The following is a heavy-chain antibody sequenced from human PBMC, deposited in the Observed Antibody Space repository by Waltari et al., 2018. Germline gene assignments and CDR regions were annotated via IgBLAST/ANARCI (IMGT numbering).Heavy chain of an antibody. CDR2: SSKSGSVT. V-gene: IGHV3-21*01. J-gene: IGHJ4*02. Sequence: EVHLVESGGGLVKPGGSLRVSCAASGFDFSSFSLNWIRQTPGKGRARVSSSSKSGSVTEYADSVKGRFTFSRDNANKSVYLQMNSLRVEDTAVYYCNVELAEAGNWGQGTLVTVSP. D-gene: IGHD6-13*01. CDR1: GFDFSSFS. CDR3: NVELAEAGN.